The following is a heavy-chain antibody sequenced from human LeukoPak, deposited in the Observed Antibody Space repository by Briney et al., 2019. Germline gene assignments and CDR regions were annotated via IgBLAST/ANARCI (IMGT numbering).Heavy chain of an antibody. D-gene: IGHD3-3*01. CDR3: ARDGSTIFGVVIMWGKFDP. J-gene: IGHJ5*02. V-gene: IGHV4-30-4*01. CDR2: IYYSGST. CDR1: GGSISSGDYY. Sequence: PSETLSLTCTVSGGSISSGDYYWSWIRQPPGKGLEWIGYIYYSGSTNYNPSLKSRVTISVDTSKNQFSLKLSSVTAADTAVYYCARDGSTIFGVVIMWGKFDPWGQGTLVTVSS.